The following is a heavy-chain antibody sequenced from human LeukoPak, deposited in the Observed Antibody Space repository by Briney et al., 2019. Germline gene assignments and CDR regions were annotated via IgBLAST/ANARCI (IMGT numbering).Heavy chain of an antibody. J-gene: IGHJ3*02. D-gene: IGHD2-15*01. CDR3: AKRYCSGGSCYSEAFDI. CDR2: ISGSGGST. CDR1: GFTFSSYA. V-gene: IGHV3-23*01. Sequence: GGSLRLSCAASGFTFSSYAMSWVRQAPGKGLEWVSAISGSGGSTYYADSVKGRFTISRDNSKNTLYLQMNSLRAEDTAVYYCAKRYCSGGSCYSEAFDIWGQGTMVTVSS.